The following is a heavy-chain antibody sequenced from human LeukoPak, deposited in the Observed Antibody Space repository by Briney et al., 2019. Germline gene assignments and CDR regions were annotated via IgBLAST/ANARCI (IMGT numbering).Heavy chain of an antibody. CDR3: ARGRTYYDFWSGYAPQAWFDP. V-gene: IGHV5-51*01. Sequence: GESLKISCKGSGYSFTSYWIGWVRQMPGKGLEWMGIIYPGDSDTRYSPSFQGQVTISADKSISTAYLQWSSLKASDTAMYYCARGRTYYDFWSGYAPQAWFDPWSQGTLVTVSS. CDR1: GYSFTSYW. CDR2: IYPGDSDT. J-gene: IGHJ5*02. D-gene: IGHD3-3*01.